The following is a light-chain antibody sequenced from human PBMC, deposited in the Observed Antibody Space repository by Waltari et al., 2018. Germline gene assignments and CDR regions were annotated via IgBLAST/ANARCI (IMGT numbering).Light chain of an antibody. Sequence: DIQMTQSPSTLSVSVGDRVTITCRASQGLGSWLAWFQQKPGKAPDLLIYKASNLESGVPSRFSGSGYGREFTLTITSLQAENSATYYCQQYNSYPWTFGQGTKLEIK. CDR2: KAS. CDR1: QGLGSW. J-gene: IGKJ2*02. V-gene: IGKV1-5*03. CDR3: QQYNSYPWT.